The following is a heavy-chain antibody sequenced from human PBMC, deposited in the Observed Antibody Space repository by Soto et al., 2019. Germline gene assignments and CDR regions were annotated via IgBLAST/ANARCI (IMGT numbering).Heavy chain of an antibody. V-gene: IGHV5-51*01. CDR1: GYSFTSYW. J-gene: IGHJ6*02. D-gene: IGHD6-6*01. Sequence: PGESLKISCKGSGYSFTSYWIGWVRQMPGKGLGWMGIIYPGDSDTRYSPSFQGQVTISADKSISTAYLQWSSLKASDTAMYYCARFGSSDYYYYYYGMDVWGQGTTVTVSS. CDR2: IYPGDSDT. CDR3: ARFGSSDYYYYYYGMDV.